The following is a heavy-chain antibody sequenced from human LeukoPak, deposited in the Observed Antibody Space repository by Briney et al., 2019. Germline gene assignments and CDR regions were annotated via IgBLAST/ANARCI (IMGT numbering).Heavy chain of an antibody. CDR3: ARLEGDSSGYARY. V-gene: IGHV5-51*01. J-gene: IGHJ4*02. CDR2: IYPGDSDT. Sequence: GESLKISCKGSGYSFTSYWIGWVRQMPGKGLEWMGIIYPGDSDTRYSPSFQGQVTISADKSITTAYLQRSSLKASDTAMYYCARLEGDSSGYARYWGQGTLVTVSS. D-gene: IGHD3-22*01. CDR1: GYSFTSYW.